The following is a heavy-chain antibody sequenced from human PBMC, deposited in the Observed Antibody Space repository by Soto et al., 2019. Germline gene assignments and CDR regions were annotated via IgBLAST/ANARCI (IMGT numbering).Heavy chain of an antibody. V-gene: IGHV4-34*01. CDR3: ARGYDFWSGYGS. CDR1: GGSFSGYY. D-gene: IGHD3-3*01. Sequence: QVQLQQWGAGLLKPSETLSLTCAVYGGSFSGYYWSWIRQRPGKGLEWIGEINHSGSTNYNPSLQSRVTISVDTSKNQFSLKLSSVTAADTAVYYCARGYDFWSGYGSWGQGTLVTVSS. CDR2: INHSGST. J-gene: IGHJ4*02.